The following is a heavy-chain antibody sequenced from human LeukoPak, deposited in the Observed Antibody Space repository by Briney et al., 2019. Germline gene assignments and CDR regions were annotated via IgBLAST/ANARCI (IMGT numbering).Heavy chain of an antibody. CDR3: AKAPERSCNDAACYPLDY. D-gene: IGHD2/OR15-2a*01. J-gene: IGHJ4*02. V-gene: IGHV3-23*01. CDR2: ITDTGGNT. CDR1: GFRFSDYA. Sequence: EGSLRLSCAASGFRFSDYAMTWVRQAPGKGPEWLSSITDTGGNTYSADSRFTISRDNSKNTLYLQMNSLRVEDTAVYYCAKAPERSCNDAACYPLDYWGQGTLVTVSS.